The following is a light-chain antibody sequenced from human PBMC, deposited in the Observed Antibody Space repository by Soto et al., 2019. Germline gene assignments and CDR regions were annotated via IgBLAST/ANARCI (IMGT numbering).Light chain of an antibody. CDR3: QQYYSTPT. CDR1: QSVLYSSNNKNY. J-gene: IGKJ4*01. CDR2: WAS. Sequence: DIVMTQSPDSLAVSLGERATINCKSSQSVLYSSNNKNYLAWYQQKPGQPPKLLIYWASTRESGVPDRFNGSRSGTDVTLINSSLKAEDAAVYYCQQYYSTPTCGGGTKVEIK. V-gene: IGKV4-1*01.